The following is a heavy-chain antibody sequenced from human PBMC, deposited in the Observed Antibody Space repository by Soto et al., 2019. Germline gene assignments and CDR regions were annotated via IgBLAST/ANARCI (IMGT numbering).Heavy chain of an antibody. CDR2: IYPGDSDT. D-gene: IGHD2-2*01. J-gene: IGHJ5*02. V-gene: IGHV5-51*01. CDR3: ARGYCTTTICDPWFDP. Sequence: PGESLKISCTGVGYSFTSYWIGWVRQMPGKGLKWMGIIYPGDSDTRYSPSFQGQVTISADKSITTAYLQWSSLKASDTAMYYCARGYCTTTICDPWFDPWGQGTLVTVSS. CDR1: GYSFTSYW.